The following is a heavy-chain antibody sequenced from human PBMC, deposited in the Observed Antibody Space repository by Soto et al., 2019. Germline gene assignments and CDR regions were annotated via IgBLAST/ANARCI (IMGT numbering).Heavy chain of an antibody. Sequence: PGGSLRLSCAASGFTFSSYGMHWVRQAPGKGLEWVAVISYDGSNKYYADSVKGRFTISRDNSKNTLYLQMNSLRAEDTAVYYCAKVIGSRRRELLPVGDYYYYYGMDVWGQGTTVTVSS. D-gene: IGHD1-26*01. CDR1: GFTFSSYG. J-gene: IGHJ6*02. CDR3: AKVIGSRRRELLPVGDYYYYYGMDV. V-gene: IGHV3-30*18. CDR2: ISYDGSNK.